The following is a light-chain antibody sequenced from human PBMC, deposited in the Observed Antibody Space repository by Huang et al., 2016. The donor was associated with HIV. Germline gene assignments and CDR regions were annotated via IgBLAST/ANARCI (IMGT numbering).Light chain of an antibody. CDR2: EAS. CDR3: QQYNSFPWT. CDR1: QRISTG. J-gene: IGKJ1*01. V-gene: IGKV1-5*03. Sequence: DIQMTQSSSTLSASVGDRVTIACRASQRISTGLAWYKQKPGRAPNLLIYEASTLESGVPSRFSGGGSGTDFTLTISSLQPDDFATYYCQQYNSFPWTFGQGTKVEV.